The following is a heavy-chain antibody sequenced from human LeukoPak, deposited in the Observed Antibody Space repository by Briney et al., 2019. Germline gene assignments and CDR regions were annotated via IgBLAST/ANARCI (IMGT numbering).Heavy chain of an antibody. V-gene: IGHV3-23*01. D-gene: IGHD6-19*01. J-gene: IGHJ4*02. CDR1: GFTFSNYA. CDR2: ISGSGDST. Sequence: GGSLRLSCAASGFTFSNYAMRWVRQAPGKGLEWVSGISGSGDSTYYADSVKGRFTISRDNSKNTLYLQMNSLRAEDTAVYYCARRSGIAVAGAFNYSGQATLVTVSS. CDR3: ARRSGIAVAGAFNY.